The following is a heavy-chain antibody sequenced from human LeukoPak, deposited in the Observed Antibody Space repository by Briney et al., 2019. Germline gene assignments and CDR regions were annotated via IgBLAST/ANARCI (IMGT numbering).Heavy chain of an antibody. CDR3: ARSVNVKPYCNTISCSGEGMDV. D-gene: IGHD2-2*01. Sequence: ASVKVSCKASGYTFSKYGVSWVRQAPVQGLEWMGWISGYNGNTDYAQKFQDRVSMTTDTSTSTVCLELRSLRSDDTAVYYCARSVNVKPYCNTISCSGEGMDVWGQGTTVTVSS. V-gene: IGHV1-18*04. CDR2: ISGYNGNT. J-gene: IGHJ6*02. CDR1: GYTFSKYG.